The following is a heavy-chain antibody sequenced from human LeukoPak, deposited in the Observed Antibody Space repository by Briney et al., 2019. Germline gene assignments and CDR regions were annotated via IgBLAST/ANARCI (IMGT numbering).Heavy chain of an antibody. CDR3: AKDITMGWYFDL. J-gene: IGHJ2*01. CDR1: GGSFSGYY. Sequence: SETLSLTCAVYGGSFSGYYWSWIRQPPGKGLEWIGEINHSGSTNYNPSLKSRVTISVDTSKNQFSLKLSSVTAADTAVYYCAKDITMGWYFDLWGRGTLVTVSS. V-gene: IGHV4-34*01. D-gene: IGHD3-10*01. CDR2: INHSGST.